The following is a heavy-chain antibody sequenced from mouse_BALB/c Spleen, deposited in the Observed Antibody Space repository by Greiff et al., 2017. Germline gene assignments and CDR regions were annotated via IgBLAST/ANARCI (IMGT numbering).Heavy chain of an antibody. CDR1: GFTFSSYT. CDR3: ARKDYYYAMDY. Sequence: EVQLQESGGGLVQPGGSRKLSCAASGFTFSSYTMSWVRQTPEKRLEWVAYISNGGGSTYYPDTVKGRFTISRDNAKNTLYLQMSSLKSEDTAMYYCARKDYYYAMDYWGQGTSVTVSS. J-gene: IGHJ4*01. V-gene: IGHV5-12-2*01. CDR2: ISNGGGST.